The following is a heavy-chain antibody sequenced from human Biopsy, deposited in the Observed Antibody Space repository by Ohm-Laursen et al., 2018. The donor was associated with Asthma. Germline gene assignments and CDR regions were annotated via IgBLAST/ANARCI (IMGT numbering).Heavy chain of an antibody. Sequence: TLSLTCAVYGGSFSAYYWSWVRQPPGKGLEWIGYIYYIGSTYYNPSLKSRVAISLDTSKNQFSLKLSSVTAADTAVYFCARRGGVRRYFDYWGQGTLVTVSS. CDR3: ARRGGVRRYFDY. CDR2: IYYIGST. D-gene: IGHD3-16*01. V-gene: IGHV4-30-4*01. J-gene: IGHJ4*02. CDR1: GGSFSAYY.